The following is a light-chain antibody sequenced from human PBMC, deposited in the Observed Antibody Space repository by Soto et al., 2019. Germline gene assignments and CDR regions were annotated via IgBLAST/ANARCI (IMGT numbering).Light chain of an antibody. J-gene: IGLJ1*01. V-gene: IGLV2-14*01. CDR2: DVS. Sequence: QSVLTQPASVSASPGQSITISCTGTSSDVGGYNYVSWYQQHPGKAPKLMIYDVSNRPSGVSDRFSGSKSGNTASLTISGLQAEDEADYYCSSYTSSSNHVFGTGTKVT. CDR3: SSYTSSSNHV. CDR1: SSDVGGYNY.